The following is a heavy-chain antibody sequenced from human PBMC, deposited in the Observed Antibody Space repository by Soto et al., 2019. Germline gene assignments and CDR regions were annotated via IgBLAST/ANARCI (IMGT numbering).Heavy chain of an antibody. J-gene: IGHJ6*02. V-gene: IGHV4-34*01. CDR2: INHSGST. D-gene: IGHD3-3*01. CDR1: GGSFSGYY. Sequence: LSLTCAVYGGSFSGYYWSWIRQPPGKGLEWIGEINHSGSTNYNPSLKSRVTISVDTSKNQFSLKLSSVTAADTAVYYCARFQSGYYYYYGMDVWGQGTTVTVSS. CDR3: ARFQSGYYYYYGMDV.